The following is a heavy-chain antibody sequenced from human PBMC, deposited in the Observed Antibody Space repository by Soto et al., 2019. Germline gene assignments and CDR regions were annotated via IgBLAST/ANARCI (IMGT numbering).Heavy chain of an antibody. CDR3: GRGRSGQIVVFY. V-gene: IGHV1-2*02. CDR1: GYTFTGHY. CDR2: IGPESGDT. D-gene: IGHD1-26*01. Sequence: GASLKVSCKASGYTFTGHYIHWVRQAPEQGPEWMGEIGPESGDTRYAQKFQGRVTMTRDTSITTVYMELKNLSPDDTAVYYCGRGRSGQIVVFYWGQGTPVTVSS. J-gene: IGHJ4*02.